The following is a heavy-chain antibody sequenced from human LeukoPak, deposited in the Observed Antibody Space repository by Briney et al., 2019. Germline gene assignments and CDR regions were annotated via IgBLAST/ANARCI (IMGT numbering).Heavy chain of an antibody. V-gene: IGHV3-21*01. D-gene: IGHD5-18*01. J-gene: IGHJ5*02. Sequence: PGGSLRLSCAASGFIFTAYTINWVRQAPGKGLEWVSSISSTSYIYYADSVKGRFTISRDNAKNSVYLQMNSLRAEDTAVYYCARDTAMVKFDPWGQGTLVTVSS. CDR1: GFIFTAYT. CDR3: ARDTAMVKFDP. CDR2: ISSTSYI.